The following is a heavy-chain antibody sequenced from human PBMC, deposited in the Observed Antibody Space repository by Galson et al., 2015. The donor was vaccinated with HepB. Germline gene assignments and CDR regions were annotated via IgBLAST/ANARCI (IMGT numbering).Heavy chain of an antibody. CDR2: IVVDSGNT. D-gene: IGHD5-18*01. Sequence: SVKVSCKAFGFIFPKIAIHWVRQARGQPLEWIGWIVVDSGNTNYAQTLQNRLTITRDMSTSTAHMELSGLRSDDTAVYYCAAEVYMPGYTFHLWGQGTLVTVSS. J-gene: IGHJ3*01. V-gene: IGHV1-58*02. CDR1: GFIFPKIA. CDR3: AAEVYMPGYTFHL.